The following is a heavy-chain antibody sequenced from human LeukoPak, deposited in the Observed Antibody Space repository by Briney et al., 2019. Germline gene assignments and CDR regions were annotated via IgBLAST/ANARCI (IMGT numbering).Heavy chain of an antibody. Sequence: GRSLRLSCAASGFTFDDYAMHWVRQAPGKGLEWVSGISWNSGSIGYADSVKGRFTISRDNAKNSLYLQMNSLRAEDTAVYYCANGAKGYYFDYWGQGTLVTVSS. V-gene: IGHV3-9*01. CDR3: ANGAKGYYFDY. CDR1: GFTFDDYA. J-gene: IGHJ4*02. CDR2: ISWNSGSI. D-gene: IGHD4/OR15-4a*01.